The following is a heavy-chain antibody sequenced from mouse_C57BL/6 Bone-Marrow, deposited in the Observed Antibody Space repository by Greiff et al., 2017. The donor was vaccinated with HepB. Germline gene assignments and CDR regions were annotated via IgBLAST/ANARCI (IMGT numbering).Heavy chain of an antibody. Sequence: EVKLVESGGGLVKPGGSLKLSCAASGFTFSSYAMSWVRQTPEKRLEWVATISDGGSYTYYPDNVKGRFTISRDNAKNNLYLQMSHLKSEDTAMYYCAREMMVTTGFYAMDYWGQGTSVTVSS. CDR2: ISDGGSYT. CDR3: AREMMVTTGFYAMDY. CDR1: GFTFSSYA. D-gene: IGHD2-3*01. V-gene: IGHV5-4*01. J-gene: IGHJ4*01.